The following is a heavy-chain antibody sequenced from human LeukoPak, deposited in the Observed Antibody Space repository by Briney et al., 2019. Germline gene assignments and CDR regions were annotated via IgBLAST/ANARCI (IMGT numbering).Heavy chain of an antibody. J-gene: IGHJ4*02. D-gene: IGHD3-16*01. CDR1: GFIFSNYA. CDR3: AKASWVSTADAVL. Sequence: GGYLRLSCAASGFIFSNYAMSWVRQAPARGLEWVSSLRGDGETFYADSVKGRFTLSRDDARNKVYLQLSNVRVEDSAVYYCAKASWVSTADAVLWGQGTLVTVYS. V-gene: IGHV3-23*01. CDR2: LRGDGET.